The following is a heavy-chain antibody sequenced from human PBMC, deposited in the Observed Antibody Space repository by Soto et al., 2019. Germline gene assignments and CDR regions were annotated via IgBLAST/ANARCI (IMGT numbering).Heavy chain of an antibody. CDR2: ISGSGGST. Sequence: GALRLSCAASGFTFSSYAMSWVRQAPGKGLEWVSAISGSGGSTYYADSVKGRFTISRDNSKNTLYLQMNSLRAEDTAVYYCANTPWITDYYYYGMDVWGQGTTVTVSS. D-gene: IGHD2-2*03. J-gene: IGHJ6*02. V-gene: IGHV3-23*01. CDR1: GFTFSSYA. CDR3: ANTPWITDYYYYGMDV.